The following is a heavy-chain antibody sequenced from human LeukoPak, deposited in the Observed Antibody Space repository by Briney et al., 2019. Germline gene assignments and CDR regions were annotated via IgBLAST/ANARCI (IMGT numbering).Heavy chain of an antibody. CDR1: GGTFSSYA. D-gene: IGHD1-26*01. V-gene: IGHV1-69*05. CDR3: ARGVGATVWFDP. J-gene: IGHJ5*02. Sequence: SVKVSXKASGGTFSSYAISWVRQAPGQGLEWMGGIIPIFGTANYAQKFQGRVTITTDESTSTAYMELSSLRSEDTAVYYCARGVGATVWFDPWGQGTLVTVSS. CDR2: IIPIFGTA.